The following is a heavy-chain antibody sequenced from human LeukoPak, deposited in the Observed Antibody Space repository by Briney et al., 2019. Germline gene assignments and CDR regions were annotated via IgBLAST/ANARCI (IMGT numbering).Heavy chain of an antibody. CDR2: ISSSSSYI. D-gene: IGHD3-10*01. V-gene: IGHV3-21*01. J-gene: IGHJ4*02. Sequence: GGSLRLSCAASGFTFSSYSMNWVRQAPGTGLEWDSSISSSSSYIYYADSVKGRFTISRDNAKNSLYLQMNSLRAEDTAVYYCASSLTYYYGSGSYSDYWGQGTLVTVSS. CDR1: GFTFSSYS. CDR3: ASSLTYYYGSGSYSDY.